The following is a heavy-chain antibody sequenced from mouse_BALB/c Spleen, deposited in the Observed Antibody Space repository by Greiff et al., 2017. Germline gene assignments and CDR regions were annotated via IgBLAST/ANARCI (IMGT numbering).Heavy chain of an antibody. V-gene: IGHV1-7*01. D-gene: IGHD2-1*01. Sequence: QVQLQQSGAELAKPGASVKMSCKASGYTFTNYWMHWVKQRPGQGLEWIGYINPSTGYTEYNQKFKDKATLTADKSSSTAYMQLSSLTSEDSAVYYCARGGNYPYYFDYWGQGTTLTVSS. CDR2: INPSTGYT. J-gene: IGHJ2*01. CDR3: ARGGNYPYYFDY. CDR1: GYTFTNYW.